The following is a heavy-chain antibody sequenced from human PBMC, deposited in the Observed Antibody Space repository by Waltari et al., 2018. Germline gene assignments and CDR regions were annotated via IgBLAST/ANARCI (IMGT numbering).Heavy chain of an antibody. Sequence: QLHLQESGPGLVKPSETLSLTCSVSGDSITSNRPYWGWIRQPPGKGLEWTATISYSGATYNNPSLKSRVTISGDTSKNQFSLKLSSVTAADTGVYYCATYVGASIGTAAFDVWGQGTMVTVSS. CDR3: ATYVGASIGTAAFDV. CDR2: ISYSGAT. CDR1: GDSITSNRPY. V-gene: IGHV4-39*01. D-gene: IGHD3-16*01. J-gene: IGHJ3*01.